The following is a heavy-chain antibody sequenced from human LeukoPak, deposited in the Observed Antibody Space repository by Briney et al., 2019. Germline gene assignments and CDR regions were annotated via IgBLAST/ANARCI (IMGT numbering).Heavy chain of an antibody. J-gene: IGHJ4*02. D-gene: IGHD3-10*01. CDR2: ISGSGGST. CDR1: GFTFSSYA. Sequence: GGSLRLSCAASGFTFSSYAMSWVRQAPGKGLEWVSAISGSGGSTYYADSVKGRFTISRDNSKNTLYLQMNSLRAEDTAVYYCAKDSRFTDYYGSGSSRGDYWGQGTQVTVSS. CDR3: AKDSRFTDYYGSGSSRGDY. V-gene: IGHV3-23*01.